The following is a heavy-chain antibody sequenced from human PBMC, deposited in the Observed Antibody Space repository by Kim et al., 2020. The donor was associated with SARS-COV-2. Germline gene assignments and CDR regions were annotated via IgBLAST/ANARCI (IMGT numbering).Heavy chain of an antibody. D-gene: IGHD3-3*01. Sequence: SETLSLTCTVSGGSISSYYWSWIRQPPGKGLEWIGYIYYSGSTNYNPSLKSRVTISVDTSKNQFSLKLSSVTAADTAVYYCARNYDFWSGYHYMDVWGKG. CDR3: ARNYDFWSGYHYMDV. V-gene: IGHV4-59*01. CDR2: IYYSGST. J-gene: IGHJ6*03. CDR1: GGSISSYY.